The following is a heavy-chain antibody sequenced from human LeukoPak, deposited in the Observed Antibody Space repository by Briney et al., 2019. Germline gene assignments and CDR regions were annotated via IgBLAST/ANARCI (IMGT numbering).Heavy chain of an antibody. Sequence: SETLSLTCTVSGGSISGYYWTWIRQPPGKGLEWIGYMYYNGNTNYNPSLKSRVTISVDTSKNQFSLKLSSVTAADTAVYYCALLSSGWDDYWGQGTLVTVSS. CDR3: ALLSSGWDDY. J-gene: IGHJ4*02. CDR2: MYYNGNT. V-gene: IGHV4-59*01. D-gene: IGHD6-19*01. CDR1: GGSISGYY.